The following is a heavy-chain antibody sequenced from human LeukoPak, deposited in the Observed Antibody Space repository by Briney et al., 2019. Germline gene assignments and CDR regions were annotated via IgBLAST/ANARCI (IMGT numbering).Heavy chain of an antibody. CDR1: GGSIRSYY. CDR2: IYSSGST. Sequence: SETLSLTCSVSGGSIRSYYWSWLRQPPGKGLEWIGYIYSSGSTNYNPSLKSRVTISVDTSENQLSLQLSSVTAADTAVYYCARAHTSSWYMDYWGQGTLVTVSS. V-gene: IGHV4-59*01. D-gene: IGHD6-13*01. CDR3: ARAHTSSWYMDY. J-gene: IGHJ4*02.